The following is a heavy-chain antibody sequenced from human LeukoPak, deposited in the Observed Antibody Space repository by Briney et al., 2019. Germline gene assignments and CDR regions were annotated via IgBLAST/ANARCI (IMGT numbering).Heavy chain of an antibody. CDR1: GYTFTNYG. CDR3: ARNYYASGSDDAFDI. V-gene: IGHV1-18*01. Sequence: ASVKVSCKASGYTFTNYGISWVRQAPGQGLEWMGWISAYNGNTNYAQKLQGRVTMTTDTSTSTAYMELRSLRSDDTAVYYCARNYYASGSDDAFDIWGQGTMVTVSS. D-gene: IGHD3-10*01. CDR2: ISAYNGNT. J-gene: IGHJ3*02.